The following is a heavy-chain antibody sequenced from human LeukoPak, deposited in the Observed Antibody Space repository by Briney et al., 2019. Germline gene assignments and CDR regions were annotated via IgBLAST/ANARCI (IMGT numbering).Heavy chain of an antibody. D-gene: IGHD3-9*01. CDR2: INLNSGGT. CDR3: ARSPDILTGENFDF. J-gene: IGHJ4*02. Sequence: ASVKVSCKASGYTFTGYYMHWVRQAPGQGLEWMGWINLNSGGTNDAQKFQDRVTMTRDTSNSTAYMELSRLRSGDTAVYYCARSPDILTGENFDFWGQGTLVAVSS. V-gene: IGHV1-2*02. CDR1: GYTFTGYY.